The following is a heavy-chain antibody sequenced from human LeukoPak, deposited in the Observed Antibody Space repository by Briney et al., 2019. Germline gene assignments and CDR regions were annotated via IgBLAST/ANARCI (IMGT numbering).Heavy chain of an antibody. D-gene: IGHD6-25*01. V-gene: IGHV3-9*01. Sequence: GGSLRLSCAASGFTFDDYAMHWVRQAPGKGLEWVSGISWNSGSIGYADSVKGRFTISRDNAKNSLYLQMNSLRAEDTALYYCAKDIRIRLEGGFDIWGQGTMVTVSS. CDR3: AKDIRIRLEGGFDI. CDR1: GFTFDDYA. J-gene: IGHJ3*02. CDR2: ISWNSGSI.